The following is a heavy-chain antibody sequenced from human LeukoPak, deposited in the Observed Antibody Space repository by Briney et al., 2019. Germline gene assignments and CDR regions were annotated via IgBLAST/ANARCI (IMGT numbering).Heavy chain of an antibody. V-gene: IGHV3-23*01. CDR2: ISGSGDST. Sequence: TGGSLRHSCAASRFTFSNYAMSWVRQAPGKGLEWVSAISGSGDSTYYGDSVKGRFTISRDNSKNTLYLQMNSLRAEDTAVYYCAKTRPLDSSSWSHGDYWGQGTLVTVSS. CDR1: RFTFSNYA. D-gene: IGHD6-13*01. CDR3: AKTRPLDSSSWSHGDY. J-gene: IGHJ4*02.